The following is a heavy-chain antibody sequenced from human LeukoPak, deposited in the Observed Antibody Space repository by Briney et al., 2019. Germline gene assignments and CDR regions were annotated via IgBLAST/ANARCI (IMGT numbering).Heavy chain of an antibody. V-gene: IGHV1-2*02. CDR2: INPNSGGT. J-gene: IGHJ6*03. CDR3: ARVVRIAAAGTYYYMDV. CDR1: GYTFTGYY. Sequence: ASVKVSCKASGYTFTGYYKHWVRQAPGQGLEWMGWINPNSGGTNYAQKFQGRVTMTRDTSISTAYMELGRLRSDDTAVYYCARVVRIAAAGTYYYMDVWGKGTTVTVSS. D-gene: IGHD6-13*01.